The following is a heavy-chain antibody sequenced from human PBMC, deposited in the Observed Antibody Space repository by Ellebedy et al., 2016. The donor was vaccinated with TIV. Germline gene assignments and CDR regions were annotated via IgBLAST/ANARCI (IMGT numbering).Heavy chain of an antibody. CDR1: GYTFTSYG. D-gene: IGHD2-2*02. V-gene: IGHV1-18*04. Sequence: AASVKVSCKASGYTFTSYGISWVRQAPGQGLEWMGWISGYNGNTNYAQKLQGRVTMTTDTSTSTAYMELRSLRSDDTAVYYCARDRYIKRNAWFDPWGQGTLVTVSS. J-gene: IGHJ5*02. CDR3: ARDRYIKRNAWFDP. CDR2: ISGYNGNT.